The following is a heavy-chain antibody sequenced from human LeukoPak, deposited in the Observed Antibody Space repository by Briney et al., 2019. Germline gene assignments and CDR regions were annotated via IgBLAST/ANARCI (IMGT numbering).Heavy chain of an antibody. Sequence: PGGSLRLSCAASGFTFSSYTFNWVRQAPGKGLEWVSFISTSSSYIYYADSVKGRFTISRDNAKNSMYLQMNSLRAEDTAVYYCARDQWLQSNHYMDVWGKGTTVTISS. CDR2: ISTSSSYI. V-gene: IGHV3-21*01. J-gene: IGHJ6*03. CDR1: GFTFSSYT. D-gene: IGHD5-24*01. CDR3: ARDQWLQSNHYMDV.